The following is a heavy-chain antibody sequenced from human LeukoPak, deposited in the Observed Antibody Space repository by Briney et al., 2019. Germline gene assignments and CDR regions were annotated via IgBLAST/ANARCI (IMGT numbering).Heavy chain of an antibody. D-gene: IGHD3-3*01. V-gene: IGHV3-9*01. CDR2: ISWSSGSL. CDR1: GFTFDDYA. Sequence: PGRSLRLSCAASGFTFDDYAMHWVRQAPGKGLEWVSGISWSSGSLGYADSVKGRFTISRDNAKNSLYLQMNSLRAEDTAVYYCARCYDFWSGYSQSFDYWGQGTLVTVSS. J-gene: IGHJ4*02. CDR3: ARCYDFWSGYSQSFDY.